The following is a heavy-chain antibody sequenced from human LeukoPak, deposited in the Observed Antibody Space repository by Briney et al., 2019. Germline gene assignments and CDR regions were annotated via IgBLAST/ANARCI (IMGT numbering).Heavy chain of an antibody. CDR3: ARDAYTSASDS. J-gene: IGHJ5*01. V-gene: IGHV3-7*01. Sequence: GGSLRLSCAASRFSFRTYWMTWVRQAPGKGLEWVANLSPEGSDKFYVDSVKGRFTIFRDNAKSSVYLQMSSLRVEDTAVYYCARDAYTSASDSWGQGTLVSVSS. CDR2: LSPEGSDK. CDR1: RFSFRTYW. D-gene: IGHD3-16*01.